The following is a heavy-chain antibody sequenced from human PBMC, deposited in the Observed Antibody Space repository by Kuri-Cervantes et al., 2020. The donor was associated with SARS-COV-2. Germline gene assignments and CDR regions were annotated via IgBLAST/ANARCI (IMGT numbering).Heavy chain of an antibody. CDR1: GFSVSVSY. J-gene: IGHJ6*02. CDR2: IYSDDNT. V-gene: IGHV3-53*01. Sequence: GESLKISCAASGFSVSVSYMTWVRQAPGKGLEWVASIYSDDNTYYADSVKGRFTISRDNAKNSLYLQMNSLRAEDTAVYYCHIVVVPAATELNPYYYYGMDVWGQGTTVTVSS. CDR3: HIVVVPAATELNPYYYYGMDV. D-gene: IGHD2-2*01.